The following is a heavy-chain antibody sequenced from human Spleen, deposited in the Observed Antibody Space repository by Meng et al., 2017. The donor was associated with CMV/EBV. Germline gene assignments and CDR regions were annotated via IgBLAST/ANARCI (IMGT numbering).Heavy chain of an antibody. CDR3: ARETAWLSLERAHYYYYGMDV. V-gene: IGHV3-11*04. CDR1: GFTFSDYY. J-gene: IGHJ6*02. D-gene: IGHD1-1*01. Sequence: GGSLRLSCAASGFTFSDYYMSWIRQAPGRGLEWVSYISSSGTTIYYTDSVKGRFTISRDNAKNSLYLQMNSLRADDTAVYFCARETAWLSLERAHYYYYGMDVWGQGTTVTVSS. CDR2: ISSSGTTI.